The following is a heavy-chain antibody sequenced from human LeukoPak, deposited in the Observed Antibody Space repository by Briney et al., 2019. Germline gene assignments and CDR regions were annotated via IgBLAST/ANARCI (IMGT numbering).Heavy chain of an antibody. D-gene: IGHD4-17*01. CDR3: AREGRGDYVKREYFDY. Sequence: SETLSLTCTVSGGSVSSGSYYWSWIRQPPGKGLEWIVYIYYSGSTNYNPSLKSRVTISVDTYKNQFSLKLSSVTAADTAVYYCAREGRGDYVKREYFDYWGQGTLVTVSS. CDR1: GGSVSSGSYY. V-gene: IGHV4-61*01. J-gene: IGHJ4*02. CDR2: IYYSGST.